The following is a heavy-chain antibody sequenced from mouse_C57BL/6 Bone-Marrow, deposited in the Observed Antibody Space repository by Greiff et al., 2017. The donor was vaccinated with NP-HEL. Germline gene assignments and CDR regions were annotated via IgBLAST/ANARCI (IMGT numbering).Heavy chain of an antibody. CDR1: GYAFSSSW. V-gene: IGHV1-82*01. Sequence: VQLQQSGPELVKPGASVKISCKASGYAFSSSWMNWVKQRPGKGLEWIGRIYPGDGDTNYNGKFKGKATLTADKSSSTAYMQLSSLTSEDSAVYFCASYYYGSSYWYFYVWGTGTTVTVSS. CDR3: ASYYYGSSYWYFYV. J-gene: IGHJ1*03. CDR2: IYPGDGDT. D-gene: IGHD1-1*01.